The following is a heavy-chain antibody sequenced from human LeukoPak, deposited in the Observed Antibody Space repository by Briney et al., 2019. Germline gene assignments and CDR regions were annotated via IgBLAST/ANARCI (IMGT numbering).Heavy chain of an antibody. V-gene: IGHV1-18*01. CDR1: GYTFTSYG. J-gene: IGHJ4*02. D-gene: IGHD3-22*01. CDR3: AREYYYDSSGYYYGY. CDR2: ISAYNGNT. Sequence: ASVKVSCKASGYTFTSYGISWVRQAPGQGLEWMGWISAYNGNTNYAQKLQGRVTMTTDTSTSTAYMELRSLRPDDTAVYYCAREYYYDSSGYYYGYWGQGTLVTVSS.